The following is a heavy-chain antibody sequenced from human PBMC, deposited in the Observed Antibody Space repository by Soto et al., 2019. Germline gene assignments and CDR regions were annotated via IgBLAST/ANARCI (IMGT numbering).Heavy chain of an antibody. J-gene: IGHJ5*02. CDR3: ARADRNWLDP. Sequence: SETLSLTCTVSGGSMSSYFWSWIRQPPGKGLEWIGYSYYSGSTNYNPSLKSRVTISVDTSKNQVSLKLRSVTAADTAVYYCARADRNWLDPWGQGTLGTVSS. CDR1: GGSMSSYF. CDR2: SYYSGST. V-gene: IGHV4-59*01.